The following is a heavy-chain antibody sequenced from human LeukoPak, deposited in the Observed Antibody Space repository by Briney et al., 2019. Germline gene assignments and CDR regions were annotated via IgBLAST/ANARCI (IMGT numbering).Heavy chain of an antibody. CDR3: ARAAVALGVYYYYYMDV. V-gene: IGHV3-48*01. J-gene: IGHJ6*03. Sequence: GGSLRLSCAASGFTFSSYSMNWVRQAPGKGLEWVSYISSSSSTIYYADSVKGRFTISRDNAKNSLYLQMNSLRAEDTAVYYCARAAVALGVYYYYYMDVWGKGTTVTVSS. D-gene: IGHD6-19*01. CDR1: GFTFSSYS. CDR2: ISSSSSTI.